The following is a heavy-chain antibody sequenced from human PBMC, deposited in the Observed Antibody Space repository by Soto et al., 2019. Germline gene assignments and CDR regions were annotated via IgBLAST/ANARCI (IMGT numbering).Heavy chain of an antibody. J-gene: IGHJ6*04. CDR2: ISSSSSTI. CDR1: GFTFSSYS. V-gene: IGHV3-48*02. Sequence: GGSLRLSCAASGFTFSSYSMNWVRQAPGKGLEWVSYISSSSSTIYYADSVKGRFTISRDNAKNSLYLQMNSLRDEDTAVYYCARDPYYDSSGSMDVWGKGTTVTVSS. D-gene: IGHD3-22*01. CDR3: ARDPYYDSSGSMDV.